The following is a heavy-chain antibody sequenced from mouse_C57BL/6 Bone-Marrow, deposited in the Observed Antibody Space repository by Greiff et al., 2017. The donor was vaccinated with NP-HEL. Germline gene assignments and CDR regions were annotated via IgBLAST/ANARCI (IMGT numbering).Heavy chain of an antibody. Sequence: QVQLQQPGAELVMPGASVKLSCKASGYTFTSYWMHWVKQRPGQGLEWIGEIDPSDSYPNYNQKLKGKSTLTVDKSSSTAYMHLSSLTSEASAVYYCARITTVVPYYFDYWGQGTTLTVSS. J-gene: IGHJ2*01. V-gene: IGHV1-69*01. CDR1: GYTFTSYW. CDR2: IDPSDSYP. D-gene: IGHD1-1*01. CDR3: ARITTVVPYYFDY.